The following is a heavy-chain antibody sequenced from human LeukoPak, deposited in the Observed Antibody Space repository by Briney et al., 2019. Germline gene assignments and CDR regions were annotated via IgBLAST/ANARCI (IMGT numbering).Heavy chain of an antibody. CDR1: GYTFTSYY. J-gene: IGHJ5*02. Sequence: ASVKVSCKASGYTFTSYYMHWVRPAPGQGLEWMGIINPSGGSTSYAQKFQGRVTMTRDTSTSTVYMELSSLRSEDTAVYYCARVATIRRGYNWFDPWGQGTLVTVSS. D-gene: IGHD5-12*01. V-gene: IGHV1-46*01. CDR3: ARVATIRRGYNWFDP. CDR2: INPSGGST.